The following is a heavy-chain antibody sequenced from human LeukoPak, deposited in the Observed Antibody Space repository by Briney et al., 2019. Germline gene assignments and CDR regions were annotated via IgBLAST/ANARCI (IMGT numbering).Heavy chain of an antibody. CDR3: AREGDFYDSSGFDY. D-gene: IGHD3-22*01. CDR1: GFTFSSYS. V-gene: IGHV3-21*01. J-gene: IGHJ4*02. Sequence: PGGSLRLSCAASGFTFSSYSMNWVRQAPGKGLEWVSLITRSSSYIYYADSVKGRFTISRDNAKKTLYLQMNSLRAEDTAVYYCAREGDFYDSSGFDYWGQGTLVTVSS. CDR2: ITRSSSYI.